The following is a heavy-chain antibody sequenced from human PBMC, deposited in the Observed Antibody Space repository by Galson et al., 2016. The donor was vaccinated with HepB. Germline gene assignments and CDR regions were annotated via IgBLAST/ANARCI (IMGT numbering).Heavy chain of an antibody. D-gene: IGHD2-2*02. V-gene: IGHV2-5*02. J-gene: IGHJ4*02. CDR2: IYWDDEK. CDR1: GFSLKTSGVS. CDR3: SHSLDTGLRLYVDY. Sequence: PALVKPTQTLTLTCSYSGFSLKTSGVSVGWIRQPPGKALEWLALIYWDDEKRYNPSLKNRLTITWDTSKKQVVLQMTNMDPMDTATYYCSHSLDTGLRLYVDYWGQGTLVTVSS.